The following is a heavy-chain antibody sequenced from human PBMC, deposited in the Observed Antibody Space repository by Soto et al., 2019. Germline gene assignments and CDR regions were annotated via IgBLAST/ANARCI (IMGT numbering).Heavy chain of an antibody. CDR2: IIPISDTT. D-gene: IGHD2-2*01. CDR1: GGTFSSYA. CDR3: ARSQGSSTSLEIYYYYYYGMDV. Sequence: QVQLVQSGAEVKKPGSSVTVSCKASGGTFSSYAISWVRQAPGQGLECMGGIIPISDTTNYAQKFQGRVTITADESTSTAYMELSSLRSEDTAVYYCARSQGSSTSLEIYYYYYYGMDVWGQGTTVTVSS. V-gene: IGHV1-69*01. J-gene: IGHJ6*02.